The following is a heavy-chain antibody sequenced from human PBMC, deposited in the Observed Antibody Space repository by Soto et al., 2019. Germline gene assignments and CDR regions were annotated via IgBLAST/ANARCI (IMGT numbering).Heavy chain of an antibody. D-gene: IGHD3-10*01. CDR1: GYTFTGYY. J-gene: IGHJ4*02. Sequence: ASVKVSCKASGYTFTGYYMHWVRQAPGQGLEWMGWINPNSGGTNYAQKFQGRVTMTRDTSISTAYMEPSRLRSDDTAVYYCARIPGAGSGSSDYWGQGTLVTVSS. V-gene: IGHV1-2*02. CDR2: INPNSGGT. CDR3: ARIPGAGSGSSDY.